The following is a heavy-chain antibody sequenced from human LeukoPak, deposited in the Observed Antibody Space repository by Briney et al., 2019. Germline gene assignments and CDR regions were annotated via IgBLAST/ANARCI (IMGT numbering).Heavy chain of an antibody. CDR1: GGTFSSYA. V-gene: IGHV1-69*04. D-gene: IGHD2-15*01. CDR2: FIPILDIA. CDR3: ARDNPPYCNGGSCYSY. J-gene: IGHJ4*02. Sequence: SVKVSCKASGGTFSSYALSWVRQAPGQGLEWMGRFIPILDIASYAQKFQDRVTITADESTGTAYMELSSLRSEDTAIYYCARDNPPYCNGGSCYSYWGQGTLVTISS.